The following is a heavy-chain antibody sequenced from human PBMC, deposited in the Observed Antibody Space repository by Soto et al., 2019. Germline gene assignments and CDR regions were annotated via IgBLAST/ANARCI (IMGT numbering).Heavy chain of an antibody. Sequence: QVQLQQWGAGLLKPSETLSLTCAVYGGSFSGYYWSWIRQPPGKGLEWIGEINHSGSTNYNPSLNSCGIISVDTYKNQFSLQLSSVTVADTTVYYCARGVYRPMRYSSGWYFDYWGQGTLVTGSS. CDR3: ARGVYRPMRYSSGWYFDY. J-gene: IGHJ4*02. CDR2: INHSGST. V-gene: IGHV4-34*01. CDR1: GGSFSGYY. D-gene: IGHD6-19*01.